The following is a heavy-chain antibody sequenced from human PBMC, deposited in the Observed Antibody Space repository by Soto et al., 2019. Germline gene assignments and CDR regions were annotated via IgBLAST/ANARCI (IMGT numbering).Heavy chain of an antibody. Sequence: ASVKVSCKASGYTFTSYGISWVRQAPGQGLEWMGWISAYNGNTNYAQKLQGRVTMTTDTSTRTAYMELRSLRSDDTAVYYCARAPRLLWFGELFYYWGQGTLVTVSS. V-gene: IGHV1-18*01. CDR1: GYTFTSYG. J-gene: IGHJ4*02. CDR3: ARAPRLLWFGELFYY. CDR2: ISAYNGNT. D-gene: IGHD3-10*01.